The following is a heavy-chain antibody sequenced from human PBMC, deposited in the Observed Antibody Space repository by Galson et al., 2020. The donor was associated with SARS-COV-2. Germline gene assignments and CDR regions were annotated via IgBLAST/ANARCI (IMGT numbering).Heavy chain of an antibody. V-gene: IGHV3-7*05. CDR1: GSRFSTYW. J-gene: IGHJ4*02. D-gene: IGHD2-15*01. CDR3: AIHKDQYFDV. CDR2: IKQDGSEK. Sequence: GGSMRLSCAASGSRFSTYWMSWARQAPGKGLEWVGKIKQDGSEKYYVDSVEGRFTISRDNAKNSLYMQMNSLRVEDTAVYYCAIHKDQYFDVWGQGTLVTVSS.